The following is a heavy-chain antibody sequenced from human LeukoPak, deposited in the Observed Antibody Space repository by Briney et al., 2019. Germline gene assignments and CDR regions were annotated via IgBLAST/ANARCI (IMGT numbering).Heavy chain of an antibody. D-gene: IGHD3-22*01. V-gene: IGHV4-30-4*01. Sequence: SQTLSLTCTVSGGSISSGDYYWSWIRQPPGKGLEWIGYIYYSGSTYYNPSLKSRVTISVDTSKNQFSLKLSSVTAADTAVYYCARQRYYYDSSGYSALSYFDYWGQGTLVTVSS. CDR2: IYYSGST. CDR1: GGSISSGDYY. J-gene: IGHJ4*02. CDR3: ARQRYYYDSSGYSALSYFDY.